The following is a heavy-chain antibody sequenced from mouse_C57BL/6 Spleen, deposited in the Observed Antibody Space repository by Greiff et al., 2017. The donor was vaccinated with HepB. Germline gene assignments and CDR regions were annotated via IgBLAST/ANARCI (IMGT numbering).Heavy chain of an antibody. D-gene: IGHD1-1*01. J-gene: IGHJ4*01. V-gene: IGHV1-15*01. CDR2: IDPETGGT. CDR3: TNYYGRRDRNYYAMDY. CDR1: GYTFTDYE. Sequence: QVQLQQSGAELVRPGASVTLSCKASGYTFTDYEMHWVKQTPVHGLEWIGAIDPETGGTDYNQKFKGKAILTADKSSSTAYMELRSLTSEDSAVYYCTNYYGRRDRNYYAMDYWGQGTSVTVSS.